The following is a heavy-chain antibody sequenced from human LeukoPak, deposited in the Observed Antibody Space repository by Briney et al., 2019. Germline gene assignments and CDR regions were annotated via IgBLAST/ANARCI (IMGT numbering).Heavy chain of an antibody. J-gene: IGHJ4*02. CDR1: GYCISSGYY. Sequence: SETLSLTCALSGYCISSGYYWFWIRQPPGKGLEWIGSLHHTSSTYYNPSLKSRVTMSVDKSNNKFSLKLSSVTAADTALYYCARDRESSPWELLLDYWGQGILVTVSS. D-gene: IGHD1-26*01. V-gene: IGHV4-38-2*02. CDR3: ARDRESSPWELLLDY. CDR2: LHHTSST.